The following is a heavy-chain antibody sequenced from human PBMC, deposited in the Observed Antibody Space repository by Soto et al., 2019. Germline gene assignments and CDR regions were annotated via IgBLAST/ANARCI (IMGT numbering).Heavy chain of an antibody. Sequence: ASVKVSCKASGYTFTSYAMHWVRQAPGQRLEWMGWINAGNGNTKYSQKFQGRVTITRDTSASTAYMELSSLRSEDTAVYYCARESSSSGWKGGPYYFDYWGQGTLVTVSS. CDR2: INAGNGNT. CDR1: GYTFTSYA. J-gene: IGHJ4*02. D-gene: IGHD6-19*01. V-gene: IGHV1-3*01. CDR3: ARESSSSGWKGGPYYFDY.